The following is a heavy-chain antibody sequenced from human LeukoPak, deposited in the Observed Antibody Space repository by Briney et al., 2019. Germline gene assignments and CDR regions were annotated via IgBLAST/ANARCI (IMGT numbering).Heavy chain of an antibody. CDR2: INPNSGST. Sequence: ASVKVSCKASGYTFTDYYMHWVRQAPGQGLEWMGWINPNSGSTNYAQKFQGGVTMTRDTSISTAYMELSRLRSDDTAMYYCAREGGGYSAYDRAIDYWGQGALVTVSS. J-gene: IGHJ4*02. D-gene: IGHD5-12*01. CDR3: AREGGGYSAYDRAIDY. V-gene: IGHV1-2*02. CDR1: GYTFTDYY.